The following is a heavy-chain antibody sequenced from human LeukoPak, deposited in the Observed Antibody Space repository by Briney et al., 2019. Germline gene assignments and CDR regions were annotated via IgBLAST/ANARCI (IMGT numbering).Heavy chain of an antibody. V-gene: IGHV4-39*07. J-gene: IGHJ5*02. CDR3: ASYLRGWLQLQTWFDP. Sequence: SETLSLTCTVSGGSISSSSYYWGWIRQPPGKGLEWIGSIYYSGSTYYNPSLKSRVTISVDTSKNQFSLKLSSVTAADTAVYYCASYLRGWLQLQTWFDPWGQGTLVTVSS. D-gene: IGHD5-24*01. CDR1: GGSISSSSYY. CDR2: IYYSGST.